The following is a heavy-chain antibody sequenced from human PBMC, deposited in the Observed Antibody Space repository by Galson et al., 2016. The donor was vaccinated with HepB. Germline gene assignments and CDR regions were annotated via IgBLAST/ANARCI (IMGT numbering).Heavy chain of an antibody. CDR1: GFTFSSYD. D-gene: IGHD2-15*01. Sequence: SLRLSCAASGFTFSSYDMHWVRQATGKGLEWVSAIGTAGDTYYPGSVKGRFTISRENAKNSLYLQMNSLRAGDTAVYYCARGDRRYCSGGSCYSDYYYGMDVWGQGTRSPSP. CDR3: ARGDRRYCSGGSCYSDYYYGMDV. CDR2: IGTAGDT. V-gene: IGHV3-13*01. J-gene: IGHJ6*02.